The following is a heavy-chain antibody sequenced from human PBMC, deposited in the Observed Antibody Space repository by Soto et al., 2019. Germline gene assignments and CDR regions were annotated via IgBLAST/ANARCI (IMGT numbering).Heavy chain of an antibody. D-gene: IGHD3-10*01. J-gene: IGHJ4*02. CDR1: GLTVSTNP. CDR3: ASDGSGH. CDR2: IYTGGGT. V-gene: IGHV3-66*01. Sequence: EVQLVESGGGLVQPGGSLRLSCAASGLTVSTNPMSWVRQAPGKGLEWVSVIYTGGGTHYADYVKGRFTISRDNSKNTVNLQMNSLRPEDTAVYYCASDGSGHWGQGTLVTVSS.